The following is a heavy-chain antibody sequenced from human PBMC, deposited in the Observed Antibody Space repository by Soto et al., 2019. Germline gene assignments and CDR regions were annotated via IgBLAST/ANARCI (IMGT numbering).Heavy chain of an antibody. CDR2: IYYSGST. D-gene: IGHD3-16*01. V-gene: IGHV4-59*01. J-gene: IGHJ4*02. CDR3: ARERGTVGDFDY. Sequence: SETLSLTCTVSGGYISSYYWSWIRQPPGKGLEWIGYIYYSGSTNYNPSLKSRVTISVDTSKNQFSLKLSSVTAADTAVYYCARERGTVGDFDYWGQGTLVTVSS. CDR1: GGYISSYY.